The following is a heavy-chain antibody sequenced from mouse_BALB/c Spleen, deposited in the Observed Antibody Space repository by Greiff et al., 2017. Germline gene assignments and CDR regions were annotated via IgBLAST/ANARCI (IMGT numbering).Heavy chain of an antibody. CDR1: GYTFTSYT. J-gene: IGHJ3*01. V-gene: IGHV1-4*01. CDR3: ASDYGSSYGRFAY. D-gene: IGHD1-1*01. Sequence: VQLQQSGAELARPGASVKMSCKASGYTFTSYTMHWVKQRPGQGLEWIGAIYPGNGDTSYNQKFKGKATLTADKSSSTAYMQLSSLTSEDSAVDDGASDYGSSYGRFAYWGQGTLVTVSA. CDR2: IYPGNGDT.